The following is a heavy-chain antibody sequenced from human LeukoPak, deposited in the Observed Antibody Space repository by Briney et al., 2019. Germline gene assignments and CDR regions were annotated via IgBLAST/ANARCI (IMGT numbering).Heavy chain of an antibody. CDR1: GFTFSSYW. J-gene: IGHJ1*01. CDR2: INSDGSST. Sequence: GRSLRLSCAASGFTFSSYWMHWVRQAPGKGLVWVSRINSDGSSTTYADSVKGRFTISRDNAKNTLYLQMNSLRAEDMAVYYCARGKGGDFQHWGQGTLVTVSS. V-gene: IGHV3-74*01. CDR3: ARGKGGDFQH. D-gene: IGHD3-16*01.